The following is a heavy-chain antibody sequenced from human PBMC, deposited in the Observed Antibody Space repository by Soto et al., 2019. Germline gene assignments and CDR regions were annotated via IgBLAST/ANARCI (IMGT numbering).Heavy chain of an antibody. J-gene: IGHJ5*02. V-gene: IGHV4-39*01. CDR1: GGSISSSSYY. D-gene: IGHD3-3*01. CDR3: ARHSGASITIFGVVKDNWFDP. CDR2: IYYSGST. Sequence: PSETLSLTCTVSGGSISSSSYYWGWIRQPPGKGLEWIGSIYYSGSTYYNPSLKSRVTISVDTSKTQFSLKLSSVTAADTAVYYCARHSGASITIFGVVKDNWFDPWGQGTLVTVSS.